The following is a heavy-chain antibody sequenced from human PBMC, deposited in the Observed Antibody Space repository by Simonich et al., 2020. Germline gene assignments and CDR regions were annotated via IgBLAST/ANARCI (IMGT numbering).Heavy chain of an antibody. CDR3: ARTYSGSYYYFDY. J-gene: IGHJ4*02. V-gene: IGHV1-8*03. CDR2: TNPNSVNT. Sequence: QVQLVQSGAEVKKPGASVKVSCKASGYTFTSYDTNWVRQATGQGIEWIGGTNPNSVNTGYAQKFQGRVTITRNTSISTAYMELSSLRSEDTAVYYCARTYSGSYYYFDYWGQGTLVTVSS. D-gene: IGHD1-26*01. CDR1: GYTFTSYD.